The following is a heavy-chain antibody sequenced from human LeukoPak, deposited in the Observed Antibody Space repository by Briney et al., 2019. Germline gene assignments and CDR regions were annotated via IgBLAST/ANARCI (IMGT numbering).Heavy chain of an antibody. CDR1: GGTFSSYA. Sequence: SVKVSCKASGGTFSSYAISWVRQAPGQGLEWMGGIIPIFGTANYAQKFQGRVTMTRDTSISTAYMELRGLRSEDTAVYYCVRDGEGAAISVNYWFDPWGQGTLVTVSS. D-gene: IGHD2-2*02. CDR3: VRDGEGAAISVNYWFDP. V-gene: IGHV1-69*05. CDR2: IIPIFGTA. J-gene: IGHJ5*02.